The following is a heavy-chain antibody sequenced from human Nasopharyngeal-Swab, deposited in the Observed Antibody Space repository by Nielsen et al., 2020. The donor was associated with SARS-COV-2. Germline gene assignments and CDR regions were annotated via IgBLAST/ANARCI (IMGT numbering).Heavy chain of an antibody. CDR2: INHSGST. CDR3: ARGGYDYVWGSYRGYFDY. CDR1: GGSFSGYY. J-gene: IGHJ4*01. Sequence: SETLSLTCAVYGGSFSGYYWSWIRQPQGKGLEWIGEINHSGSTNYNPSLKSRVPRSVDTSKNQFSLKLSSVTAADTAVYYCARGGYDYVWGSYRGYFDYWGHGTLVTVSS. D-gene: IGHD3-16*02. V-gene: IGHV4-34*01.